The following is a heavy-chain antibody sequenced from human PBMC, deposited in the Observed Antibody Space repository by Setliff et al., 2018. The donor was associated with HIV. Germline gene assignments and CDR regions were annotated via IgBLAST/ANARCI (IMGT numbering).Heavy chain of an antibody. Sequence: SVKVSCKASGGTFNSYGISWVRQAPGQGLEWMGGIIPLFATSNSAQKFQGRVTIIADESTSTAYMELSGLRSEDTAVYFCARVDPCRGGDCYENHYYYFMDVWGRGTTVTVS. J-gene: IGHJ6*03. D-gene: IGHD2-21*02. CDR2: IIPLFATS. CDR1: GGTFNSYG. V-gene: IGHV1-69*13. CDR3: ARVDPCRGGDCYENHYYYFMDV.